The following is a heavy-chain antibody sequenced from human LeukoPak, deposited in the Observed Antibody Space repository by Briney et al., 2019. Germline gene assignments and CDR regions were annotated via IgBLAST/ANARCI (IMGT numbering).Heavy chain of an antibody. Sequence: SETLSLTCTVSGGSISSGGYYWSWIRQHPGKGLEWIGYIYYSGSTYYNPSLKSRVTISVDTSKNQFSLKLSSVTAADTAVYYCARDRSTVTTRVYYGMDVWGKGTTVTVPS. CDR1: GGSISSGGYY. J-gene: IGHJ6*04. CDR2: IYYSGST. D-gene: IGHD4-17*01. V-gene: IGHV4-31*03. CDR3: ARDRSTVTTRVYYGMDV.